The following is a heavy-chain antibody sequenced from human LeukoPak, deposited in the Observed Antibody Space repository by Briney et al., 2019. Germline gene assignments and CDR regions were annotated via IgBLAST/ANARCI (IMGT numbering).Heavy chain of an antibody. J-gene: IGHJ4*02. Sequence: GGSLRLSCAASGYSFNIYAMGGVRQAPGKGLEWVSAISASGRITNYADSVKGRFTISRDNSKNTLYLQIDSRGHGDAAMYYCAKQSSSGGTVVDHWGQGTLVTVSS. V-gene: IGHV3-23*01. CDR3: AKQSSSGGTVVDH. CDR1: GYSFNIYA. CDR2: ISASGRIT. D-gene: IGHD2-15*01.